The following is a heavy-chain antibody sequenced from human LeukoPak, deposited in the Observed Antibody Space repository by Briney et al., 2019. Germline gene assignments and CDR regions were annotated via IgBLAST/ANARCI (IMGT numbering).Heavy chain of an antibody. CDR1: GGSVSSGSYY. CDR2: IYYSGST. CDR3: ARTWGDGYNSDY. V-gene: IGHV4-61*01. J-gene: IGHJ4*02. Sequence: PSETLSLTCTVSGGSVSSGSYYWSWIRQPPGKGLEWIGYIYYSGSTNYNPSLKSRVTISVDTSKNQFSLKLSSVTAADTAVYYCARTWGDGYNSDYWGQGTLVTVSS. D-gene: IGHD5-24*01.